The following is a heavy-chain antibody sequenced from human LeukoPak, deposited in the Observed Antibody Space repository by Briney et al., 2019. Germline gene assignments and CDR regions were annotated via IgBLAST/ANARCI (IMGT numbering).Heavy chain of an antibody. CDR1: GGSITNYY. CDR2: ISYTGST. D-gene: IGHD3-22*01. V-gene: IGHV4-59*01. J-gene: IGHJ4*02. CDR3: ARVTLPANCARSGFYPCDY. Sequence: SETLSLTCTVSGGSITNYYWSWIRQPPGKGLEWVGYISYTGSTNYNPSLKSRVTISVDTSKNQFSLKLTSVTAADTAVYYCARVTLPANCARSGFYPCDYWGQGTLVTVSS.